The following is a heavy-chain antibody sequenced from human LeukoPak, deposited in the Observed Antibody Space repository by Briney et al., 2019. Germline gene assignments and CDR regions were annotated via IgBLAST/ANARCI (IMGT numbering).Heavy chain of an antibody. Sequence: GGSLRLSCAASGFTFSSYAMSWVRQAPGKGLEWVSAISGSGGSTYYADSVKGRFTISRGNSKNTLYLQMNSLRAEDTAVYYCARRVANAYYMDVWGKGTTVTVSS. CDR1: GFTFSSYA. V-gene: IGHV3-23*01. CDR3: ARRVANAYYMDV. CDR2: ISGSGGST. D-gene: IGHD5-12*01. J-gene: IGHJ6*03.